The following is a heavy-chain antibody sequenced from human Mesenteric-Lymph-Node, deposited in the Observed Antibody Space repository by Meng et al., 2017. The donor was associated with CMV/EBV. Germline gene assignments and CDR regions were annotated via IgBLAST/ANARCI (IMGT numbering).Heavy chain of an antibody. Sequence: SVKVSCKASGGTFSNSAISWVRQAPGRGLEWMGGIIPIFGTTNYAQRFQGRVTITTDESTSTAYMELSSLRSEDTAVYYCVRDSSSSPGLYYYYYGMDVWGQGTTVTVSS. CDR2: IIPIFGTT. V-gene: IGHV1-69*05. CDR1: GGTFSNSA. CDR3: VRDSSSSPGLYYYYYGMDV. D-gene: IGHD6-6*01. J-gene: IGHJ6*02.